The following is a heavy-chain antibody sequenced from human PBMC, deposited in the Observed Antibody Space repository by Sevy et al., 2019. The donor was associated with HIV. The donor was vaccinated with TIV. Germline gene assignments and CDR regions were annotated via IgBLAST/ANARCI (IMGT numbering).Heavy chain of an antibody. J-gene: IGHJ4*02. D-gene: IGHD3-10*01. Sequence: ASVKVSCKVSGYTLTELSMHWVRQAPGKGLEWMEGFDPEDGETIYAQKFQGRVTMTEDTSTDTAYMELSSLRSEDTAVYYWATGPGTGGGLNFDYWGQGTLVTVSS. V-gene: IGHV1-24*01. CDR3: ATGPGTGGGLNFDY. CDR2: FDPEDGET. CDR1: GYTLTELS.